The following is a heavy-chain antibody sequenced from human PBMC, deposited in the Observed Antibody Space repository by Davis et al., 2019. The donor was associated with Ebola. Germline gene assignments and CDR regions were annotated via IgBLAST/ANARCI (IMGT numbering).Heavy chain of an antibody. CDR1: GFTFSSYW. CDR3: ARDRGDAFDI. D-gene: IGHD3-10*01. J-gene: IGHJ3*02. V-gene: IGHV3-7*01. CDR2: IKQDGSEK. Sequence: GESLKISCVASGFTFSSYWMSWVRQAPGKGLEWVANIKQDGSEKYYVDSVKGRFTISRDNAKNSLYLQMNSLRAEDTAVYYCARDRGDAFDIWGQGTMVTVSS.